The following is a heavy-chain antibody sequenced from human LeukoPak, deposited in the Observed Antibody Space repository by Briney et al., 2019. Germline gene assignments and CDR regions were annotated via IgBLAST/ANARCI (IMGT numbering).Heavy chain of an antibody. CDR2: IYYSGIT. Sequence: SETLSLTCTVSGGSISSHYWSWIRQPPGKGLEWIGYIYYSGITDYNPSLRSRVTISVDTSKNQFSLKLSSVTAADTAVYYCAREDYCGGGSCYSGYFQHWGQGTLVTVSS. CDR3: AREDYCGGGSCYSGYFQH. J-gene: IGHJ1*01. D-gene: IGHD2-15*01. CDR1: GGSISSHY. V-gene: IGHV4-59*11.